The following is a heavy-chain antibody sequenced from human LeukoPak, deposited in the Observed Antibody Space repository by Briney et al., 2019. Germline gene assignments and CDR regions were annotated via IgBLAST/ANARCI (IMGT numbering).Heavy chain of an antibody. V-gene: IGHV3-30*02. D-gene: IGHD3-10*01. CDR3: VKDWGVLPDYTADGFDI. J-gene: IGHJ3*02. Sequence: GGSLRLSCAASRFIFSTYGMHWVRQAPGKGLEWVAFIRPDGSNEYYAASARGRFAISRDNSQNTLHLQMNSLRLEDTAVYYCVKDWGVLPDYTADGFDIWGPGTMVTVSS. CDR2: IRPDGSNE. CDR1: RFIFSTYG.